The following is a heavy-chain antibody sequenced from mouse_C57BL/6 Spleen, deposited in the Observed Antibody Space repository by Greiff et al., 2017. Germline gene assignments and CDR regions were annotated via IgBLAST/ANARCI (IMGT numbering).Heavy chain of an antibody. CDR1: GFNIKDDY. CDR3: TTWAQATGY. V-gene: IGHV14-4*01. Sequence: EVQRVESGAELVRPGASVKLSCTASGFNIKDDYMHWVKQRPEQGLEWIGWIDPENGDTEYASKFQGKATITADTSSNTAYLQLSSLTSEDTAVYYCTTWAQATGYWGQGTTRTVSS. D-gene: IGHD3-2*02. J-gene: IGHJ2*01. CDR2: IDPENGDT.